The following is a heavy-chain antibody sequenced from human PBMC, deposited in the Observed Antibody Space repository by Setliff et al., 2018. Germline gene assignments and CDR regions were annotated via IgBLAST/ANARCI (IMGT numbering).Heavy chain of an antibody. CDR2: IYSGGST. Sequence: HPGGSLRLSCAASGFTVSSNYMSWVRQAPGKGLEWVSVIYSGGSTYYADSVKGRFIISRDNSKKSLYLQMNGLRAEDTAIYYCAGDPPGPHLVYTYWGQGALVTVSS. CDR3: AGDPPGPHLVYTY. V-gene: IGHV3-53*01. D-gene: IGHD3-16*01. CDR1: GFTVSSNY. J-gene: IGHJ4*02.